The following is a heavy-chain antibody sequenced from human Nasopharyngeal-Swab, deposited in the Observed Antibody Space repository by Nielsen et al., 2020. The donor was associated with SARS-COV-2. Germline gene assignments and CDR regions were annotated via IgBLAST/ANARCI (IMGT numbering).Heavy chain of an antibody. J-gene: IGHJ4*02. D-gene: IGHD3-16*02. V-gene: IGHV3-7*03. Sequence: VRQAPGKGLEWVANIKQDGSEKYYVDSVKGRFTISRDNSKNTLYLQMNSLRAEDTAVYYCAKDRNDYIWGSYRLTFDYWGQGTLVTVSS. CDR2: IKQDGSEK. CDR3: AKDRNDYIWGSYRLTFDY.